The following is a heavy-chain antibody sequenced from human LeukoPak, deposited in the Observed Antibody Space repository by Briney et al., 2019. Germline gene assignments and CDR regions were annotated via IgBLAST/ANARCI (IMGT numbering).Heavy chain of an antibody. D-gene: IGHD5-18*01. V-gene: IGHV4-39*07. Sequence: SETLSLTFTVSGGSISSSSYYWGWIRQPPGKGLEWIGSIYYSGSTYYNPSLKSRVTISVDTSKNQFSLKLSSVTAADTAVYYCARHRSSSYEPLAEYFQHWGQGTLVTVSS. CDR1: GGSISSSSYY. J-gene: IGHJ1*01. CDR2: IYYSGST. CDR3: ARHRSSSYEPLAEYFQH.